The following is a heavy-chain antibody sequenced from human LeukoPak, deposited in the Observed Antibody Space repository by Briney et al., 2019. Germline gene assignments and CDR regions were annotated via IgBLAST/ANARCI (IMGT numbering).Heavy chain of an antibody. V-gene: IGHV1-46*01. J-gene: IGHJ5*02. CDR3: ARDKVDYGDYSSWFDP. CDR1: GYTFTNYY. D-gene: IGHD4-17*01. Sequence: GASVKVSCKASGYTFTNYYLHWVRQAPGQGLEWMGIIQSSGGTTRYAQKFRGRVTMTRDTSTSTVYMELSSLRSEDTAVYYCARDKVDYGDYSSWFDPWGQGTLVTVSS. CDR2: IQSSGGTT.